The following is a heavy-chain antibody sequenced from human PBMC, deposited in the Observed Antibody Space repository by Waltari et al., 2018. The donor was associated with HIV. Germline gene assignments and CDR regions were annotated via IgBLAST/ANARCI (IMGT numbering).Heavy chain of an antibody. CDR2: ISGSGGST. Sequence: EVQLLESGGGLVQPGGSPRLSCAASGFTFSSYAMSWVRQAPGKGLGWVSAISGSGGSTYYAASVKGRFTITRDNSKNTLYLQMNSLRAEDTAVYYCAKEGGAASPGNFDYWGQGTLVTVSS. CDR3: AKEGGAASPGNFDY. J-gene: IGHJ4*02. V-gene: IGHV3-23*01. CDR1: GFTFSSYA. D-gene: IGHD1-26*01.